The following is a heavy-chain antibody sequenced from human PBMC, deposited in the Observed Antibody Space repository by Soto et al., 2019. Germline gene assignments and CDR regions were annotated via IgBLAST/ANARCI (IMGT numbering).Heavy chain of an antibody. CDR3: AKDGERWPQLRRSFDY. Sequence: GGSLRLSCAASGFTFSSYAMSWVRQAPGKGLEWVSAISGSGGSTYYADSVKGRFTISRDNSKNTLYLQMNSLRAEDTAVYYCAKDGERWPQLRRSFDYWGQGTLVTVSS. CDR2: ISGSGGST. CDR1: GFTFSSYA. V-gene: IGHV3-23*01. J-gene: IGHJ4*02. D-gene: IGHD3-10*01.